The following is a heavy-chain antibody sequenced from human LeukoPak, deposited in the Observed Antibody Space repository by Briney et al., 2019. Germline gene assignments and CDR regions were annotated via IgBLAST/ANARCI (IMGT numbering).Heavy chain of an antibody. CDR3: ARDAGPLRIAAAGTSYWYFDL. CDR2: TYYRSKWYN. J-gene: IGHJ2*01. CDR1: GDSVSSNSAA. Sequence: SQTLSLTCAISGDSVSSNSAAWSWIRQSPSRGLEWLGRTYYRSKWYNDYAVSVKSRITINPDTSKNQFSLQLNSVTPEDTAVYYCARDAGPLRIAAAGTSYWYFDLWGRGTLVTVSS. V-gene: IGHV6-1*01. D-gene: IGHD6-13*01.